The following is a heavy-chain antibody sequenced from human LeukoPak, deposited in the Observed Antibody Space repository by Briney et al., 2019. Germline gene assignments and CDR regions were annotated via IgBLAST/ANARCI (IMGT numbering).Heavy chain of an antibody. V-gene: IGHV4-39*01. J-gene: IGHJ4*02. CDR1: GGSISSSSYC. D-gene: IGHD3-9*01. CDR2: IYCSGST. Sequence: SETLSLTCTVSGGSISSSSYCWGWIRPPPGKGLEWIGSIYCSGSTYYTPSLKSRVTISVDTSKNQFSLKLSSVTAADTAVYYCARHKEYFDWLFYFDYWGQGTLVTVSS. CDR3: ARHKEYFDWLFYFDY.